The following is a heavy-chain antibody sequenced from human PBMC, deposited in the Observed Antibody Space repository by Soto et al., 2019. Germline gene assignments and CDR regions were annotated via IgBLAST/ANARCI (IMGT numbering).Heavy chain of an antibody. Sequence: EVQPLESGGGWLQPGGSLRLSCAASGFTFSSYAMNWVRQAPGKGLEWVSGITGSGAGSYYSDSVKGRFTISRDNSKNTLYLQMNSLRAEDTAVYYCAKAYSNSWPNDWFDPWGQGTLVTVSS. J-gene: IGHJ5*02. CDR1: GFTFSSYA. V-gene: IGHV3-23*01. D-gene: IGHD6-13*01. CDR2: ITGSGAGS. CDR3: AKAYSNSWPNDWFDP.